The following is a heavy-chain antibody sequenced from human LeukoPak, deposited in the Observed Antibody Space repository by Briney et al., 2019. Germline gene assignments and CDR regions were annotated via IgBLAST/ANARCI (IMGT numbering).Heavy chain of an antibody. CDR3: ARSPYYDVLTGSRGTFDY. D-gene: IGHD3-9*01. J-gene: IGHJ4*02. CDR2: IYWDDDK. CDR1: GFSLSGVG. Sequence: SGPTLVNPTHTLMLTCTYSGFSLSGVGVGWIRQPPGKALECLALIYWDDDKRYSPSLKSRLTITNDTSKNQVVLTMTNMDPVDTATYYCARSPYYDVLTGSRGTFDYWGQGTLVTVSS. V-gene: IGHV2-5*02.